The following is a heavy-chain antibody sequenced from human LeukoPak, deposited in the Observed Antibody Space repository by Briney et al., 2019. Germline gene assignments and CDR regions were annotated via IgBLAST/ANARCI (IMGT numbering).Heavy chain of an antibody. J-gene: IGHJ4*02. Sequence: GGSLRLSCAASGFTFRNYDMHWVRQAPGRGLEWVSALGIGGDTYYLDSVKGRFTISRENAQNSLYLQMNSLTDGDTAVYYCATYVRGDFDYWGQGTLVTVSS. CDR2: LGIGGDT. D-gene: IGHD3-10*02. CDR1: GFTFRNYD. CDR3: ATYVRGDFDY. V-gene: IGHV3-13*01.